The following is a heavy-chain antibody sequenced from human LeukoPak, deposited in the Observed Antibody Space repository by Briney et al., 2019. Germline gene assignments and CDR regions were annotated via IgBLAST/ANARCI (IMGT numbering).Heavy chain of an antibody. Sequence: SGGSLRLSCAASGFTFSSYAMSWVRQAPGKGLEWVSAISGSGASTYYADSVKGRFTISRDNSKNTLNLQMVSLRAEDTAVYYCAKHSLKTEYGGGRIWDCWGQGTLVTVSS. J-gene: IGHJ4*02. CDR3: AKHSLKTEYGGGRIWDC. D-gene: IGHD2-21*01. V-gene: IGHV3-23*01. CDR1: GFTFSSYA. CDR2: ISGSGAST.